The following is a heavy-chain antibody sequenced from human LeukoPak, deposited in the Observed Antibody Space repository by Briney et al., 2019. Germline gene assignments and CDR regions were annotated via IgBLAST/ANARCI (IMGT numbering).Heavy chain of an antibody. Sequence: SGPTHLPPTQTLTLTCTIACFSLNTNGVGVGWIRQPPRKALEWLAFIYWDDDKRYSPSLKNRLTIAKDTSENQVVLTMTNMDPVDTGTYDCAHGTGEARIERDDYNDRGFDKWGHRNPSSVSS. V-gene: IGHV2-5*02. CDR1: CFSLNTNGVG. CDR2: IYWDDDK. J-gene: IGHJ4*03. CDR3: AHGTGEARIERDDYNDRGFDK. D-gene: IGHD5-24*01.